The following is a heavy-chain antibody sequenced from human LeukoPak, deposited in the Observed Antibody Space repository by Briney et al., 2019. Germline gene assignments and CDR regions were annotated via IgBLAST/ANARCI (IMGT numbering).Heavy chain of an antibody. Sequence: GGSLRLSCAASGFTFSDYYMSWIRQAPGKGLEWVSYISSSSSYTNYADSVKGRFAISRDNAKNSLYLRMNSLRAEDTAVYYCARDGDPYYDILTGYSEKYYFDYWGQGTLVTVSS. CDR1: GFTFSDYY. V-gene: IGHV3-11*06. CDR2: ISSSSSYT. J-gene: IGHJ4*02. D-gene: IGHD3-9*01. CDR3: ARDGDPYYDILTGYSEKYYFDY.